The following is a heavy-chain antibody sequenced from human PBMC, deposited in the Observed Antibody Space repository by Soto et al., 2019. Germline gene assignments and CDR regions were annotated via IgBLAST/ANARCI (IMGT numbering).Heavy chain of an antibody. CDR3: ARGVFTGYYYYYYYMDV. V-gene: IGHV1-8*01. D-gene: IGHD2-8*02. CDR1: GYTFTSYD. Sequence: ASVKVSCTACGYTFTSYDINWVRQATGQGLEWMGWMNPNSGNTGYAQKFQGRVTMTRNTSISTAYMELSSLRSEDTAVYYCARGVFTGYYYYYYYMDVWGKGTTVTVSS. CDR2: MNPNSGNT. J-gene: IGHJ6*03.